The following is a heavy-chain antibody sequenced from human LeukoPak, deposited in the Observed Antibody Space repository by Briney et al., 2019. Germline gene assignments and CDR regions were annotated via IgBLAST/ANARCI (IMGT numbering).Heavy chain of an antibody. CDR2: ISYDGSNK. V-gene: IGHV3-30*18. CDR1: GFTFSSYG. CDR3: AKVKEIQLWSQPFDY. J-gene: IGHJ4*02. D-gene: IGHD5-18*01. Sequence: GGSLRLSCAASGFTFSSYGMHWVRQAPGKGLEWVAVISYDGSNKYYADSVKGRFTISRDNSKNTLYLQMNSLRPEDTAVYYCAKVKEIQLWSQPFDYWGQGTLDTVSS.